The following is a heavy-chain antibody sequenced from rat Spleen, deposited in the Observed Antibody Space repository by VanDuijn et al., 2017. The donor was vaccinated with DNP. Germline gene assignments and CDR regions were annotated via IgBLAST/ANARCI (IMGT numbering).Heavy chain of an antibody. CDR3: ATTVALDY. J-gene: IGHJ2*01. V-gene: IGHV5-20*01. CDR2: SNYAGGST. Sequence: EVQLVESGGGLVQPGGSLKLSCAASGFTLSDYYMAWVRQAPTKGLEWVAYSNYAGGSTYHGDSVKGRFTISRDNAKSSLYLQMDSLRSEDTATYYCATTVALDYWGQGVMVTVSS. CDR1: GFTLSDYY. D-gene: IGHD1-8*01.